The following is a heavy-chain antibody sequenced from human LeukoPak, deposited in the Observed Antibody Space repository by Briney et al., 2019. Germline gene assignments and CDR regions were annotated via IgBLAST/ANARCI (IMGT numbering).Heavy chain of an antibody. D-gene: IGHD2-2*01. Sequence: ASVKVSCKASGYTFTGYYMHWVRQSPGQGLEWMGWINPDSGGTNYAQKFQGRVTMTRDTSISTAYMELSRLRSDDTAVYYCARSGLGYCSSTSCYRYYYYYMDVWGKGTTVTVSS. J-gene: IGHJ6*03. CDR2: INPDSGGT. V-gene: IGHV1-2*02. CDR1: GYTFTGYY. CDR3: ARSGLGYCSSTSCYRYYYYYMDV.